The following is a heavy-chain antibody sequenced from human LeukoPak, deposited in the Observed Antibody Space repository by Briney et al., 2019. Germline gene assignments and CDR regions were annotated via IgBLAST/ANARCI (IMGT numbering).Heavy chain of an antibody. V-gene: IGHV4-4*07. CDR3: AREKNGYYIVGYYYYYMDV. D-gene: IGHD3-3*01. J-gene: IGHJ6*03. CDR2: IYTSGST. Sequence: PSETLSLTCTVSGDSISSYYWSWIRQPAGKGLEWIGRIYTSGSTNYNPSLKSRVTMSVDTSKNQFSLKLSSVTAADTAVYYCAREKNGYYIVGYYYYYMDVWGKGTTVTVSS. CDR1: GDSISSYY.